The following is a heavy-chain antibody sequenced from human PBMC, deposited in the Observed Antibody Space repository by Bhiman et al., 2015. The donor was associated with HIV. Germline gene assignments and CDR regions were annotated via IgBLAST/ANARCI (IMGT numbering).Heavy chain of an antibody. J-gene: IGHJ3*02. V-gene: IGHV3-9*01. CDR1: GFTFDDYA. Sequence: EVQLVESGGGLVQPGRSLRLSCAASGFTFDDYAMHWVRQAPGKGLEWVSGISWNSDNIGYADSVKGRFTISRDNAKNSLYLQMNSLRAEDTSVYYCARDESQGAFDIWGQGTMVTVSS. CDR2: ISWNSDNI. CDR3: ARDESQGAFDI.